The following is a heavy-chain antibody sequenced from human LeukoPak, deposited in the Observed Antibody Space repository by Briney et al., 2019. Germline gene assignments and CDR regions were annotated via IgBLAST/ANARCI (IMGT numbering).Heavy chain of an antibody. CDR3: ATHTGGYNYWWFDI. CDR2: IIPICGTA. J-gene: IGHJ5*02. CDR1: GGTFSNYP. Sequence: SVKVSCKASGGTFSNYPIIWVRQAPGRGLEWLGGIIPICGTANYALMFQGRITLSAHESTATAYMELRNLTSDDTAMYFCATHTGGYNYWWFDIWGQGTLVSVSS. V-gene: IGHV1-69*13. D-gene: IGHD5-24*01.